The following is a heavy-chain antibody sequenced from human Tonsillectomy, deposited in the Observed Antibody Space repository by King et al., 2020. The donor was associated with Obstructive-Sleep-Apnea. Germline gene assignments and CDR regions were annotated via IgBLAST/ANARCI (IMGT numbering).Heavy chain of an antibody. CDR2: FKSKINGGTT. CDR1: GFIFSNAW. J-gene: IGHJ4*02. Sequence: VQLVESGGGLVKPGGSLRRSCAASGFIFSNAWMSWGCQSQGNGVEWVGRFKSKINGGTTDYASPVKGRFTISRDDSKNTLYLQMYSLNTEDTAVYYCTTDSSYYDSSGYPLFDYWGQGILVTVSS. CDR3: TTDSSYYDSSGYPLFDY. D-gene: IGHD3-22*01. V-gene: IGHV3-15*01.